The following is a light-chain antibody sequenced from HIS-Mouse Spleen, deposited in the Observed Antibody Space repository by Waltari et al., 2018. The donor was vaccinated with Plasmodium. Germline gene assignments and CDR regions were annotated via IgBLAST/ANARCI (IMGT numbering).Light chain of an antibody. V-gene: IGLV3-27*01. CDR1: GLATID. CDR2: KDS. Sequence: SYDLTQPSSVSVSPGQTARVTCYGDGLATIDARWVQQKPGQAPVLVIYKDSERPSGIPERFSGSSSGTTVTLTISGAQVEDEADYYCYSAADNNRVFGGGTKLTVL. CDR3: YSAADNNRV. J-gene: IGLJ3*02.